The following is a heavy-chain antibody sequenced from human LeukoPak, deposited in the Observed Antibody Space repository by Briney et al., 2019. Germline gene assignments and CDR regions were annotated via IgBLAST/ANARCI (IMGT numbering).Heavy chain of an antibody. V-gene: IGHV4-59*11. J-gene: IGHJ4*02. CDR3: TRERSTVTFDY. CDR1: GGSISPHY. CDR2: VYDNGLT. Sequence: TSETLSLTCTVSGGSISPHYWTWIRQTPGKGLEWIGYVYDNGLTSYNASLRSRLTLSVDTARNQVSLKLTSVTAADTAVYYCTRERSTVTFDYWGQGTLVTVSS. D-gene: IGHD4-17*01.